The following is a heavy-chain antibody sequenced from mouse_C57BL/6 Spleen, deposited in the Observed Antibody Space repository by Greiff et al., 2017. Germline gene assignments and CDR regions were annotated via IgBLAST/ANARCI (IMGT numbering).Heavy chain of an antibody. CDR1: GYTFTDYY. CDR2: IYPGSGNT. V-gene: IGHV1-76*01. CDR3: ARSPSFITTVGAREAWFAY. J-gene: IGHJ3*01. Sequence: QVHVKQSGAELVRPGASVKLSCKASGYTFTDYYINWVKPRPGQGLEWIARIYPGSGNTYYNEKFKGKATLTAEKSSSTAYMQLSSLTSEDSAVYFCARSPSFITTVGAREAWFAYWGQGTLVTVSA. D-gene: IGHD1-1*01.